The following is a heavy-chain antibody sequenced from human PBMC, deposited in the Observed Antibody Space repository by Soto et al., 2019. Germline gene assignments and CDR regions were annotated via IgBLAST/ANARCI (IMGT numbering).Heavy chain of an antibody. D-gene: IGHD3-3*01. Sequence: ASVKVSCKASGYTFTSYDINWVRQATGQGLEWMGWMNPNSGNTGYAQKFQGRVTMTRNTSISTAYMELSSLRSDDTAVYYCARLVRDYDFWSGYYVLGWFDPWGQGTLVTVSS. CDR2: MNPNSGNT. V-gene: IGHV1-8*01. J-gene: IGHJ5*02. CDR3: ARLVRDYDFWSGYYVLGWFDP. CDR1: GYTFTSYD.